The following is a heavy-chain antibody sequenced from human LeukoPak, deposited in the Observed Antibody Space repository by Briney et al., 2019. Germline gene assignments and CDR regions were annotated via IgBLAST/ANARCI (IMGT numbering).Heavy chain of an antibody. Sequence: PGGSLRLSCVSSGFTLSSWSRDWVRQAPGKGLEWVSSMSSTRTYKYDADAVRGRFTISRDNAKNCLYLPMNSRTAEDAADYYCARVGSTTTYAPEYWGQGTLVTVSS. J-gene: IGHJ4*02. CDR1: GFTLSSWS. V-gene: IGHV3-21*01. CDR3: ARVGSTTTYAPEY. CDR2: MSSTRTYK. D-gene: IGHD2/OR15-2a*01.